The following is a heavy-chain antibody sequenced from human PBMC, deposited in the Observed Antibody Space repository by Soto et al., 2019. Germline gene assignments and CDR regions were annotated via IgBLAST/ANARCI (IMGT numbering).Heavy chain of an antibody. CDR3: ARGLRYFDWLLSLGGFDY. V-gene: IGHV4-34*01. CDR1: GGSFSGYY. CDR2: INHSGST. D-gene: IGHD3-9*01. Sequence: SETLSLTCAVYGGSFSGYYWSWIRQPPGKGLEWIGEINHSGSTNYNPSLKSRVTISVDTSKNQFSLKLSSVTAADTAVYYCARGLRYFDWLLSLGGFDYWGQGXLVTVSS. J-gene: IGHJ4*02.